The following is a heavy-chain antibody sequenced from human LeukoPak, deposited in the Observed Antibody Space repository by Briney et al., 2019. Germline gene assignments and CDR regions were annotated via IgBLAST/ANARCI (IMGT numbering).Heavy chain of an antibody. CDR2: FYRGGST. Sequence: SETLSLTCGVSGYSISGGSYWGWIRQPPGKGLEWIGSFYRGGSTYYNPSLKSRVTISVDTSKTQFSLKLSSVTAADTAVYYCATLTHIVVVPTSLHGAFDIWGQGTMVTVSS. V-gene: IGHV4-38-2*01. D-gene: IGHD2-2*01. J-gene: IGHJ3*02. CDR1: GYSISGGSY. CDR3: ATLTHIVVVPTSLHGAFDI.